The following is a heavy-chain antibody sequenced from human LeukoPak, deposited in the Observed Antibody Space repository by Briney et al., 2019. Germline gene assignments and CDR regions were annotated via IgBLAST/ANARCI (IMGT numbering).Heavy chain of an antibody. CDR2: ISTSSTNT. J-gene: IGHJ4*02. D-gene: IGHD1-14*01. V-gene: IGHV3-11*05. CDR3: ARDLYDNNRVQDY. Sequence: PGGSLRLSCAASGFTFSDYYMTWIRQGPGKGLECVSDISTSSTNTKYADSVKGRFTISRDNAKNSLYLQMNSLRAEDTAVYYCARDLYDNNRVQDYWGQGTLVTVSS. CDR1: GFTFSDYY.